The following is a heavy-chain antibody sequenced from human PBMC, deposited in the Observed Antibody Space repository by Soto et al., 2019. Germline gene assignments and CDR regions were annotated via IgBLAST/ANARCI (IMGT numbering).Heavy chain of an antibody. Sequence: SETLSLTCTVSGGSISSYYWSWIRQPPGKGLEWIGEINHSGSTNYNLSLKSRVTISVDTSKNQFSLKLSSVTAADTAVYYCARAGPVYYDSSGYYPYFDYWGQGTLVTVSS. D-gene: IGHD3-22*01. CDR3: ARAGPVYYDSSGYYPYFDY. J-gene: IGHJ4*02. V-gene: IGHV4-34*01. CDR1: GGSISSYY. CDR2: INHSGST.